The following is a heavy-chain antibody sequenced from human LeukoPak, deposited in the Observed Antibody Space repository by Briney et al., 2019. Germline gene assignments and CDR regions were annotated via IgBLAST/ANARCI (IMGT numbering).Heavy chain of an antibody. CDR3: AGGSGWYAYFDY. J-gene: IGHJ4*02. CDR1: GFTFRSYE. V-gene: IGHV3-48*03. Sequence: GGSLRLSCAPSGFTFRSYEMNWVRKAPGKGLEWVSYISSSGSTIYYADSVKGRFTISRDNAKNSLYLQMNSLRAEDTAVYYCAGGSGWYAYFDYWGQGTLVTVSS. CDR2: ISSSGSTI. D-gene: IGHD6-19*01.